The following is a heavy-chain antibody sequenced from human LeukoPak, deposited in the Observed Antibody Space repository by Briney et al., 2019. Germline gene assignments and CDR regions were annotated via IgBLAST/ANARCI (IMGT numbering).Heavy chain of an antibody. Sequence: GGSLRLSCAASGFTFSSYAMHWVRQAPGKGLEWVAVISYDGSNKYYADSVKGRFTISRGNSKNTLYLQMNSLRAEDTAVYYCARGSSWLIDYWGQGTLVTVSS. J-gene: IGHJ4*02. CDR1: GFTFSSYA. D-gene: IGHD6-13*01. CDR3: ARGSSWLIDY. CDR2: ISYDGSNK. V-gene: IGHV3-30*04.